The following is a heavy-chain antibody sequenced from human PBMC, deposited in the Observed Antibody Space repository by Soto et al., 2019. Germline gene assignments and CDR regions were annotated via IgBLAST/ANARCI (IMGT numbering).Heavy chain of an antibody. D-gene: IGHD6-19*01. CDR2: INQDGSEK. CDR1: GVTFSRYY. J-gene: IGHJ4*02. V-gene: IGHV3-7*01. Sequence: GGSLRLSCAASGVTFSRYYLSWVRQAPGKGLEWVANINQDGSEKYYVDSVKGRFIISRDNAKNSLYLQMNSLRAEDTAVYYCARDAGWYGVNYWGQGTLVTVSS. CDR3: ARDAGWYGVNY.